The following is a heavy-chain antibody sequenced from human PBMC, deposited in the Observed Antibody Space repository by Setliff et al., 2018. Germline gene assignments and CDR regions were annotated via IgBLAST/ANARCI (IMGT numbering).Heavy chain of an antibody. D-gene: IGHD2-15*01. V-gene: IGHV5-51*01. CDR1: GYSFTSYS. CDR3: ARRAAAHDWFDP. Sequence: GESLKISCKASGYSFTSYSIGWVRQMPGKGLEWMGIIYPGDSDTIYSPSFQGQVTISADKTLSTAYLQWSSLKASDTAIYYCARRAAAHDWFDPWGQGTLVTVSS. J-gene: IGHJ5*02. CDR2: IYPGDSDT.